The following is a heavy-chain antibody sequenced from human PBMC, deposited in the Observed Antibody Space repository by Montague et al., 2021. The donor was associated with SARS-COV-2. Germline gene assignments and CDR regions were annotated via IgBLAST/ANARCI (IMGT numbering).Heavy chain of an antibody. D-gene: IGHD3-9*01. Sequence: SETLSLTCAVYVGSFSGYYWSWIRQPPGKGLEWIGEINHSGSTNYNPSLRSRITILVDTSKNQFSLKLSSVTAADTAVYYCATYYDILTGYYIDAFDIWGQGAMVTVSS. J-gene: IGHJ3*02. CDR3: ATYYDILTGYYIDAFDI. V-gene: IGHV4-34*01. CDR1: VGSFSGYY. CDR2: INHSGST.